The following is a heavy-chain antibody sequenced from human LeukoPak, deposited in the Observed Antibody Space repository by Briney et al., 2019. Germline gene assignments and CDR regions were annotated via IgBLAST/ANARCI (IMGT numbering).Heavy chain of an antibody. J-gene: IGHJ4*02. Sequence: GGSLRLSCAASGITFSRYNMNWVRQAPGKGLEWVSYISGSGNIIYYADSVKGRSTISRDNARNSLYLQINSLRAEDTAVYYCAKVGAAVATTGVDYWGQGTLVTVSS. CDR1: GITFSRYN. CDR3: AKVGAAVATTGVDY. D-gene: IGHD5-12*01. CDR2: ISGSGNII. V-gene: IGHV3-48*04.